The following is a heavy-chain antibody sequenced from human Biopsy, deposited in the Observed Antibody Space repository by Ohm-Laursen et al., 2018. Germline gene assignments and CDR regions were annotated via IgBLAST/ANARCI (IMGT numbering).Heavy chain of an antibody. V-gene: IGHV4-59*02. CDR3: ARDSGILNYGNFKYYHYYGMDV. CDR1: GDSVTKYY. CDR2: IYYSVMT. J-gene: IGHJ6*02. Sequence: GTLSLTCAVSGDSVTKYYWSWIRQPPGKGLEWIGHIYYSVMTNYNPSLQSRVSISVDTSRNQVSLTLSSVTAADTAVYYCARDSGILNYGNFKYYHYYGMDVWGQGTKVTVSS. D-gene: IGHD4-11*01.